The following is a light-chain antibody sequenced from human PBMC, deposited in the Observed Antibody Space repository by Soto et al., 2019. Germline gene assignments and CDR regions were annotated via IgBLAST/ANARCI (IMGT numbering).Light chain of an antibody. J-gene: IGKJ3*01. Sequence: EIVLTQSPGTLSLSPGERATLSCRASQSVSNNYLAWYQQKPGQAPRLLIYGAYTRATGIPDRVSGSGSGTDFTLTISRLEPEDFAVYYCQQYGSSPLTFGPGTKVDIK. V-gene: IGKV3-20*01. CDR1: QSVSNNY. CDR2: GAY. CDR3: QQYGSSPLT.